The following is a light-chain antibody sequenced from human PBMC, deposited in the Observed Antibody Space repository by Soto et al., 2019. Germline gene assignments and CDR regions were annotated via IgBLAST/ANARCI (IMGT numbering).Light chain of an antibody. J-gene: IGKJ4*01. V-gene: IGKV1-39*01. CDR2: ATS. CDR3: QQTYRRVLS. Sequence: DIQMTQSPSSLSASAGDRVTITCRARQSISTYLNWLQQKPGKAPEVLISATSTLQSGVPARFSGSGSGTEFTRTISSLQPEDVATYYCQQTYRRVLSFGGGTKVEIK. CDR1: QSISTY.